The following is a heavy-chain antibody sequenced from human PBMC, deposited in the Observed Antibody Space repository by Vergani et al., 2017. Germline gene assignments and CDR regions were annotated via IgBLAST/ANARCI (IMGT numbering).Heavy chain of an antibody. CDR2: INPIDSKI. V-gene: IGHV5-51*03. Sequence: EVMLVQSGAEVKKPGESLKISCKYSESSFISNEIAWVRQMSGKGRQWMGNINPIDSKIAYSPSFQGQAIMSRDKSITTAYLQWRSLKASGTAIYYCTRHVPCVDGACLHFNHWGQGTQVTFSS. CDR1: ESSFISNE. CDR3: TRHVPCVDGACLHFNH. J-gene: IGHJ4*02. D-gene: IGHD5-24*01.